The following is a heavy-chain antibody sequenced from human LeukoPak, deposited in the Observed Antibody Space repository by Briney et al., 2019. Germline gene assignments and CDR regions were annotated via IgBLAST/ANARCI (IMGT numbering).Heavy chain of an antibody. Sequence: GGSLRLSCAASGFTFSSYAMSWVRQAPGKGLEWVSAISGSGGSTYYADSVKGRFTISRDNSKNALYLQMNSLRAEDTAVYYCAKGPYSSGWYYFDYWGQGTLVTVSS. CDR2: ISGSGGST. D-gene: IGHD6-19*01. CDR3: AKGPYSSGWYYFDY. J-gene: IGHJ4*02. V-gene: IGHV3-23*01. CDR1: GFTFSSYA.